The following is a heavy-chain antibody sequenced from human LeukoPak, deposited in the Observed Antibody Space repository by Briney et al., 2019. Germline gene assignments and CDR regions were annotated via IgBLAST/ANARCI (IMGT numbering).Heavy chain of an antibody. Sequence: SETLSLTCAVYGGSSSGYYWSWIRQPPGKGLEWIGEINHSGSTNYNPSLKSRATISVDTSKNQFSLKLSSVTAADTAVYYCAREEQEQWLVQDYWGQGTLVTVSS. V-gene: IGHV4-34*01. CDR1: GGSSSGYY. J-gene: IGHJ4*02. CDR3: AREEQEQWLVQDY. CDR2: INHSGST. D-gene: IGHD6-19*01.